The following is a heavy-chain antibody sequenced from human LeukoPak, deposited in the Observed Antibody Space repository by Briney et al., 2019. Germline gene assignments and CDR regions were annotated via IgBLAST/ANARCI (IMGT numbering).Heavy chain of an antibody. Sequence: GGSLRLSCAASGFTFDDYATHWVRQAPGKGLEWVSGISWNSGSIGYADSVKGRFTISRDNAKNSLYLQMNSLRAEDTALYYCAKSDYDSSGYPDYWGQGTLVTVSS. J-gene: IGHJ4*02. CDR3: AKSDYDSSGYPDY. CDR1: GFTFDDYA. CDR2: ISWNSGSI. V-gene: IGHV3-9*01. D-gene: IGHD3-22*01.